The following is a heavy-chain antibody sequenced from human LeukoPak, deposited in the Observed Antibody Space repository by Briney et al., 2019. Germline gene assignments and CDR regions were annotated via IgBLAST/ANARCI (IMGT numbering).Heavy chain of an antibody. V-gene: IGHV4-59*01. CDR3: ARGAHYGGTSYYYYYYGMDV. J-gene: IGHJ6*02. CDR1: GGSISSYY. Sequence: PSETLSLTCTVSGGSISSYYWSWIRQPPGKGLEWIGYIYYSGSTNYNPSLKSRVTISVDTSKNQFSLKLSSVTAADTAVYYCARGAHYGGTSYYYYYYGMDVWGQGTTVTVSS. CDR2: IYYSGST. D-gene: IGHD4-17*01.